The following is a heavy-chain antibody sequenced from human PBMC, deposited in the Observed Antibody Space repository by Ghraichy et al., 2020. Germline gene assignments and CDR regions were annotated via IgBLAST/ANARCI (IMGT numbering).Heavy chain of an antibody. Sequence: GSLRLSCAASGFTFSSYAMSWVRQAPGKGLEWVSAISGSGGSTYYADSVKGRFTISRDNSKNTLYLQMNSLRAEDTAVYYCARRPYGDYYVMDYWDQGTLVTVSS. V-gene: IGHV3-23*01. CDR2: ISGSGGST. J-gene: IGHJ4*02. CDR1: GFTFSSYA. D-gene: IGHD4-17*01. CDR3: ARRPYGDYYVMDY.